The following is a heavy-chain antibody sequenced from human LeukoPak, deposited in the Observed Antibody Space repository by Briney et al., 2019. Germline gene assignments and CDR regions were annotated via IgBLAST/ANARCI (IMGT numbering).Heavy chain of an antibody. V-gene: IGHV3-33*01. CDR2: IWYDGSNK. Sequence: GGSLRLSSAASGFTFSSYGMHWVRQAPGKGLEWVAVIWYDGSNKYYADSVKGRFTISRDNSKNTLYLQMNSLRAEDTAVYYCARDLWSGYYSPNYYYYGMDVWGQGTTVTVSS. CDR3: ARDLWSGYYSPNYYYYGMDV. CDR1: GFTFSSYG. D-gene: IGHD3-3*01. J-gene: IGHJ6*02.